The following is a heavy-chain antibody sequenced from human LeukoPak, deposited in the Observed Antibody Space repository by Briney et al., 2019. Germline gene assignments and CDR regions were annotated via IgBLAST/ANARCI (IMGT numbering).Heavy chain of an antibody. CDR2: INPNSGGT. D-gene: IGHD2-8*02. V-gene: IGHV1-2*02. Sequence: ASVKVSCKASGYTFTNYAMNWVRQAPGQGLEWMGWINPNSGGTNYAQKFQGRVTMTRDTSISTAYMELSRLRSDDTAVYYCAILVVVGPYNWFDPWGQGTLVTVSS. J-gene: IGHJ5*02. CDR3: AILVVVGPYNWFDP. CDR1: GYTFTNYA.